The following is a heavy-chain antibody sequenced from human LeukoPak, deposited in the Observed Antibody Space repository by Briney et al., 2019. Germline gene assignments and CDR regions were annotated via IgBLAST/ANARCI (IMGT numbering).Heavy chain of an antibody. J-gene: IGHJ4*02. V-gene: IGHV3-33*01. D-gene: IGHD3-10*01. CDR3: ARSGFGKGFDY. CDR1: GFTFSSYG. CDR2: IWYDGSNK. Sequence: PGRSLRLSCAASGFTFSSYGMHWVRQAPGKGLEWVAVIWYDGSNKYYADSVKGRFTISRDNSKNTLYLQMNSLRAEDTAVYYCARSGFGKGFDYWGQGTLVTVSS.